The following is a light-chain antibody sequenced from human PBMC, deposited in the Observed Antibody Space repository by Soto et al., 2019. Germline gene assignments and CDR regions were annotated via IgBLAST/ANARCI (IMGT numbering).Light chain of an antibody. CDR3: QQYGSSRFT. CDR2: GAS. J-gene: IGKJ3*01. V-gene: IGKV3-20*01. Sequence: EIVLTQSPGTLSLSPGERATLSCRASQSISSSYLAWYQQKPGQAPRLLVYGASSTATVIPDRFSGSGSGTDFTLTISRMEPEDFAVYYCQQYGSSRFTFGHGNKVDI. CDR1: QSISSSY.